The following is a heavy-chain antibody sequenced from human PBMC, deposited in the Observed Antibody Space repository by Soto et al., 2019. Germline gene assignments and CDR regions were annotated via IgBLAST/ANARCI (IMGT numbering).Heavy chain of an antibody. CDR1: GFTVSNNY. Sequence: EVQLVESGGGLVQPGGSLRLSCAASGFTVSNNYMTWVRQAPGKGLEWVSVIYRGGSTYYTDSVRGRFTISRDNSKNTLYLQMSSLRAEATAVDYCARARFGGLAAIFADCWGQGTLVTVSS. V-gene: IGHV3-66*01. CDR3: ARARFGGLAAIFADC. D-gene: IGHD5-12*01. J-gene: IGHJ4*02. CDR2: IYRGGST.